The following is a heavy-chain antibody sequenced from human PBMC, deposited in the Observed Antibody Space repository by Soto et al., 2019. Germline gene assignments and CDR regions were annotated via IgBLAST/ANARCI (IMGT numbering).Heavy chain of an antibody. D-gene: IGHD2-15*01. CDR3: ARVAAVASTPYNWFDP. Sequence: QVQLQESGPGLVKPSETLSLTCTVSGDSISTYYWSWIRQPPGKGLEWIRYIYYSGSTTYNPSLKSRVTISIDTPKNQFSLEMSSVTAADTAVYYCARVAAVASTPYNWFDPWGQGTLVSVSS. J-gene: IGHJ5*02. CDR2: IYYSGST. CDR1: GDSISTYY. V-gene: IGHV4-59*13.